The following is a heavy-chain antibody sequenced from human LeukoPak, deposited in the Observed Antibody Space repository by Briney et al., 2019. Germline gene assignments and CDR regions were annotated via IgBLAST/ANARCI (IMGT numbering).Heavy chain of an antibody. CDR2: IYYSGST. J-gene: IGHJ5*02. Sequence: SETLSLTCTVSGGSISSYYWSWIRQPPGKGLEWIGYIYYSGSTNYNPSLKSRVTISVDTSKNQFSLELSSVTAADTAVYYCASFNRAIAAAGLGWFDPWGQGTLVTVSS. V-gene: IGHV4-59*08. CDR1: GGSISSYY. CDR3: ASFNRAIAAAGLGWFDP. D-gene: IGHD6-13*01.